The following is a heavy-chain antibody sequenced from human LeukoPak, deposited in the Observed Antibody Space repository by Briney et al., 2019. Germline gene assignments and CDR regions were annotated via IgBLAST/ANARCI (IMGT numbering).Heavy chain of an antibody. Sequence: PSETLSLTCTVSGGSISSYYWSWIRQPPGKGLEWIGYIYYSGSTNYNPSLKSRVTISVDTSKNQFSLKLSSVTAADTAVYYCARVVRGGTYYYYFYMDVWGKGTTVTISS. CDR2: IYYSGST. CDR3: ARVVRGGTYYYYFYMDV. V-gene: IGHV4-59*01. J-gene: IGHJ6*03. D-gene: IGHD1-26*01. CDR1: GGSISSYY.